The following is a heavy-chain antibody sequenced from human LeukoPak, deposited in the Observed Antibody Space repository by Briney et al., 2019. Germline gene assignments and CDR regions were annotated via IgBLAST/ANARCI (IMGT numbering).Heavy chain of an antibody. CDR1: GFTVTNFA. CDR3: VHPTGEGWFYFPY. Sequence: GGTLRLSCAASGFTVTNFAIAWVRQAPGKGLEWVAAIGGDADGTTYPDRVRGRFFLSRDNSKNTLYLQMNVLTVEDTAVYHCVHPTGEGWFYFPYWGQGTPVTVSS. D-gene: IGHD7-27*01. CDR2: IGGDADGT. V-gene: IGHV3-23*01. J-gene: IGHJ4*02.